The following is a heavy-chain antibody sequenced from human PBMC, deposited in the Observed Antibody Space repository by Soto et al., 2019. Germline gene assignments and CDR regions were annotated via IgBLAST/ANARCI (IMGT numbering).Heavy chain of an antibody. J-gene: IGHJ4*02. Sequence: GGSLRLSCAASGFTFSSYAMHWVRQAPGKGLEWVAVISYDGSNKYYADSVKGRFTISRDNSKNTLYLQMNSLRAEDTAVYYCARDSMWVVGSGWYYFDYWGQGTLVTVSS. CDR2: ISYDGSNK. CDR3: ARDSMWVVGSGWYYFDY. CDR1: GFTFSSYA. D-gene: IGHD6-19*01. V-gene: IGHV3-30-3*01.